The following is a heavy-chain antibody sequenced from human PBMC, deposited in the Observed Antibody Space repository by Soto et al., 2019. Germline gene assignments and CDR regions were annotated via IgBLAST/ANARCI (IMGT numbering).Heavy chain of an antibody. CDR1: GFTFDNAW. CDR2: IKSKTDGGTA. D-gene: IGHD2-8*01. J-gene: IGHJ4*02. Sequence: EVQLVESGGGLVKPGGSLRLSCAASGFTFDNAWMSWVRQAPGKGLEWVGRIKSKTDGGTADYAAPVKGRFTISRDDSKNTLFLQMNSLTTEDTAVYYCTTDRGHMYDFDYWGQGTLVPVSS. CDR3: TTDRGHMYDFDY. V-gene: IGHV3-15*01.